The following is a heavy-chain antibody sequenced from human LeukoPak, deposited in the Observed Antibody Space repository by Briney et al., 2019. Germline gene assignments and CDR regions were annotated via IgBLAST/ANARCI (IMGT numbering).Heavy chain of an antibody. CDR1: GASLSSYY. V-gene: IGHV4-59*08. Sequence: SETLSLTCTVSGASLSSYYWSWIRQPPGKGLEWIGNIYKNGSTNYNPSLKSRVTISIDTSKNQFSLRQSSVTAADTAVYYCARLDYDILTGSSYFFDYWGQGPLVTVSS. J-gene: IGHJ4*02. D-gene: IGHD3-9*01. CDR3: ARLDYDILTGSSYFFDY. CDR2: IYKNGST.